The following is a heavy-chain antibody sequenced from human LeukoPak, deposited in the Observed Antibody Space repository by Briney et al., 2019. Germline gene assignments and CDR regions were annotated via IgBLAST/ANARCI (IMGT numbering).Heavy chain of an antibody. Sequence: GGSLRLSCAGSGFTFSSHSMNWVRQAPGKGLEWGSSISSSSSYIYYADSVKGRFTISRDNAKNSLYLHMNSLRAEDTAVYYCSRAPAHYYDSSDYYYVGESYFDYWGQGTLVTVSS. CDR1: GFTFSSHS. CDR2: ISSSSSYI. J-gene: IGHJ4*02. CDR3: SRAPAHYYDSSDYYYVGESYFDY. V-gene: IGHV3-21*01. D-gene: IGHD3-22*01.